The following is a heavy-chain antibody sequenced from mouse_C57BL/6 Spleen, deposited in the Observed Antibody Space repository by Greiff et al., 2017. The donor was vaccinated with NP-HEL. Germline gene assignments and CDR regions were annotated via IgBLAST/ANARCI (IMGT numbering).Heavy chain of an antibody. CDR3: ARQVYYDYDWYFDV. V-gene: IGHV5-17*01. CDR1: GFTFSDYG. J-gene: IGHJ1*03. D-gene: IGHD2-4*01. CDR2: ISSGSSTI. Sequence: EVKLVESGGGLVKPGGSLKLSCAASGFTFSDYGMHWVRQAPEKGLEWVAYISSGSSTIYYADTVKGRFAISRDNAKNTLFLQMTSLRSEDTAMYYCARQVYYDYDWYFDVWGTGTTVTVSS.